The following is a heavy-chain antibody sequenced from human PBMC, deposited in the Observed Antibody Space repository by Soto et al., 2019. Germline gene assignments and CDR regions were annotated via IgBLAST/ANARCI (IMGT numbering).Heavy chain of an antibody. D-gene: IGHD6-19*01. CDR3: AHGYSSGWYGRLSYFDY. CDR2: IDWDDDK. J-gene: IGHJ4*02. Sequence: SGPTLVNPTQTLTLTCTFSGFSLSTSGMCVSWIRQPPGKALEWLARIDWDDDKYYSTSLKTRLTISRDTSKNQVVLTMTNMDPVDTATYYCAHGYSSGWYGRLSYFDYWGQGTLVTVSS. V-gene: IGHV2-70*12. CDR1: GFSLSTSGMC.